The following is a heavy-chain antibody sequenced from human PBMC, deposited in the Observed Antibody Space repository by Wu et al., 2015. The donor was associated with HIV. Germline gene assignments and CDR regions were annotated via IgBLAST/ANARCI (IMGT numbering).Heavy chain of an antibody. CDR3: ATARNSVITGLDY. CDR2: IIPAFGTT. D-gene: IGHD1-14*01. J-gene: IGHJ4*02. V-gene: IGHV1-69*12. Sequence: QVQLVQSGADVKKPGSSVKVSCKASGDTFDNYGVAWVRQAPGQGLEWMGDIIPAFGTTNYAQRFQGRVTLTADESTNTAYMALSGLRSEDTAFYYCATARNSVITGLDYWGQGTLITVSS. CDR1: GDTFDNYG.